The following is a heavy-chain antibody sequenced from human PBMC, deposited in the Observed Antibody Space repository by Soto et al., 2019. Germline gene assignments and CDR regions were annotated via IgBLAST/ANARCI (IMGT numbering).Heavy chain of an antibody. Sequence: QVQLVQSGAEVKKPGASVKVSCKASGYTFTSYAMHWVRQAPGQRLEWMGWINAGNGNTKYSQKFQGRVTITRDTXASTTYIELNSLRSEDTAVYYCARGPGGPDGPGDYWGQGTLVTASS. D-gene: IGHD2-15*01. CDR2: INAGNGNT. J-gene: IGHJ4*02. CDR1: GYTFTSYA. V-gene: IGHV1-3*01. CDR3: ARGPGGPDGPGDY.